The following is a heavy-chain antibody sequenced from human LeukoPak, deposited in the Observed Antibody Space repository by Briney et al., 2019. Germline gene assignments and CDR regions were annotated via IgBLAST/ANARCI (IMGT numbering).Heavy chain of an antibody. Sequence: GGSLRPSCAASGFTFGNVWMGWVPQGPGKGLEWVGRIRSKTDGETRDYAAPVKGRFTISRDDSKNTLYLQMNSLRTEDTAVYYCTTDPRCEYKWGDYSGQGTLVAVSS. CDR1: GFTFGNVW. V-gene: IGHV3-15*01. D-gene: IGHD1-20*01. CDR2: IRSKTDGETR. J-gene: IGHJ4*02. CDR3: TTDPRCEYKWGDY.